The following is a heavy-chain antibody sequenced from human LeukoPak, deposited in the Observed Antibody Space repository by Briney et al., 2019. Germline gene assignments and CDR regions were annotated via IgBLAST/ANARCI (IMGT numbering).Heavy chain of an antibody. D-gene: IGHD2-2*01. CDR3: ARHDGYWTTSSCPTDAFDI. J-gene: IGHJ3*02. CDR1: GYRFTSYW. Sequence: GESLKISCKGSGYRFTSYWIGWVRQMPGKGLEWMGIFYPGDSDTRYSPSFQGQVSFSADKTISTAYLQWSSLKASDTAKYYCARHDGYWTTSSCPTDAFDIWGQGTMVTVSS. CDR2: FYPGDSDT. V-gene: IGHV5-51*01.